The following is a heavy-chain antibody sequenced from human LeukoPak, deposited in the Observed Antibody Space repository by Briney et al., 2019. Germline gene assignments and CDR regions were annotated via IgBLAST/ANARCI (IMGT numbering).Heavy chain of an antibody. CDR1: GFTFSNYW. CDR2: ISYDGSNK. J-gene: IGHJ6*02. Sequence: GGSLRLSCAASGFTFSNYWMHWVRQAPGKGLEWVAVISYDGSNKYYADSVKGRFTISRDNSKNTLYLQMNSLRAEDTAVYYCAKDPGQQTFPYYYYYGMDVWGQGTTVTVSS. CDR3: AKDPGQQTFPYYYYYGMDV. D-gene: IGHD6-13*01. V-gene: IGHV3-30*18.